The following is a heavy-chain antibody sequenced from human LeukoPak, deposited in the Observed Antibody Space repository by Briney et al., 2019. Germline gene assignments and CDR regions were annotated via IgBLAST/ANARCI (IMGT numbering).Heavy chain of an antibody. Sequence: SETLSLTCAVYGGSFSGYYWSWIRQPPGKGLEWIGEINHSGSTNYNPSLKSRVTISVDTSKNQFSLKLSSVTAADTAVYYCARGYRDWFDPWGQGTLVTASS. CDR1: GGSFSGYY. J-gene: IGHJ5*02. CDR3: ARGYRDWFDP. V-gene: IGHV4-34*01. CDR2: INHSGST. D-gene: IGHD1-14*01.